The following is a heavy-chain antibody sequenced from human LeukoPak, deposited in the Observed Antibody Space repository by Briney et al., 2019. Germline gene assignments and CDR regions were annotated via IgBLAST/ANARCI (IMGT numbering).Heavy chain of an antibody. D-gene: IGHD3-10*01. CDR1: GFTFGDYA. V-gene: IGHV3-49*04. J-gene: IGHJ5*02. CDR3: TSIPLGGGSGMKKGFDP. Sequence: PGRSLRLSCTASGFTFGDYAMSWVRQAPGKGREGVGFIRSKAYGGTTEYAASVKGRFTISRDDSKSIAYLQMNSLKTEDTAVYYCTSIPLGGGSGMKKGFDPWGQGTLVTVSS. CDR2: IRSKAYGGTT.